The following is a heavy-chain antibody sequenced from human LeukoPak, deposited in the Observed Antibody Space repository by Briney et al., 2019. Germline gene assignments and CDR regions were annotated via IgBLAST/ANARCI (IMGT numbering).Heavy chain of an antibody. CDR1: GGSISSSSYY. Sequence: SETLSLTCTVSGGSISSSSYYWGWIRQPPGKGLEWIGSIYYSGSTYYNPSLKSRVTISVDTSKNQFSLKLSSVTAADTAVYYCARNYGSGSSNAFDIWGQGTMVTVSS. CDR3: ARNYGSGSSNAFDI. D-gene: IGHD3-10*01. CDR2: IYYSGST. V-gene: IGHV4-39*07. J-gene: IGHJ3*02.